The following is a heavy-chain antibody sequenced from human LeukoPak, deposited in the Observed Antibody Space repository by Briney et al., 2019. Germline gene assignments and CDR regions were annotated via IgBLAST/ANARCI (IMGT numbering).Heavy chain of an antibody. Sequence: WASVKVSCNASGGTFSSYVISWVRQAPGQGLEWMGRIIPIFGIANYAQKFQGRVTITADKSTSTAYMELSSLRSEDTAVYYCAREAQFYSWFDPWGQGTLVTVSS. D-gene: IGHD2-15*01. CDR3: AREAQFYSWFDP. CDR2: IIPIFGIA. V-gene: IGHV1-69*04. CDR1: GGTFSSYV. J-gene: IGHJ5*02.